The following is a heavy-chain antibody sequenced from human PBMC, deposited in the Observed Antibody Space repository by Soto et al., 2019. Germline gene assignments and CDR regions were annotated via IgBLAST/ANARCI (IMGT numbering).Heavy chain of an antibody. CDR2: INHSGST. CDR3: AVRLGAARPFDY. D-gene: IGHD6-6*01. V-gene: IGHV4-34*01. CDR1: GGSFSGYY. J-gene: IGHJ4*01. Sequence: SETLSLTCAVYGGSFSGYYWSWIRQPPGKGLEWIGEINHSGSTNYNPSLKSRVTISVDTSKNQFSLKLSSVTAADTAVYYCAVRLGAARPFDYWGQEPWSPSPQ.